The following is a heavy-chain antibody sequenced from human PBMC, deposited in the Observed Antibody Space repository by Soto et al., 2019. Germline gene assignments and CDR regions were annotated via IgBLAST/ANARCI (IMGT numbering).Heavy chain of an antibody. J-gene: IGHJ3*02. CDR3: ARPEYMSGWYGGI. V-gene: IGHV1-69*14. CDR2: IIPIFGSP. Sequence: QVQLVQSGAEVKMPGSSVKVSCKASGGAFSSYAISWVRQAPGQGLELMGGIIPIFGSPNYAQTVQGRVTISADKSPSTAYMELRSLRSEDTAMYYCARPEYMSGWYGGIWGQVTTVTVSS. CDR1: GGAFSSYA. D-gene: IGHD6-19*01.